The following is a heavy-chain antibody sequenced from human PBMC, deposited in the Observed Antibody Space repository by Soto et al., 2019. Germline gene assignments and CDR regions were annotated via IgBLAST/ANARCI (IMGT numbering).Heavy chain of an antibody. CDR1: GFSNYY. D-gene: IGHD2-15*01. J-gene: IGHJ1*01. CDR2: IRNKGNSYTT. Sequence: EVQLVESGGGLVQSGGSLRLSCAASGFSNYYMDWFRQAPGKGLEWVGRIRNKGNSYTTEYAASVKGRFTISRDDSKSSLYLQMNSLKTDDTAVYFCAILVSPLYCIGASCYHNSYFPHWGQGTMVTVSS. V-gene: IGHV3-72*01. CDR3: AILVSPLYCIGASCYHNSYFPH.